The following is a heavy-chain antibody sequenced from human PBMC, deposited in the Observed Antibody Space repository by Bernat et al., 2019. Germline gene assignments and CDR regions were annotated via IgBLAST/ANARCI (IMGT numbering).Heavy chain of an antibody. CDR1: GFTFSSYW. V-gene: IGHV3-7*01. Sequence: EVQLVESGGGLVQPGGSLRLSCAASGFTFSSYWMSWVRQAPGKGLEWVANIKQDGSEKYYVDSVKGRFTISRDNAKKSLYLQMTSLRAEDTAVYYCAREGDLGELSSYFDYWGQGTLVTVSS. CDR2: IKQDGSEK. J-gene: IGHJ4*02. CDR3: AREGDLGELSSYFDY. D-gene: IGHD3-16*02.